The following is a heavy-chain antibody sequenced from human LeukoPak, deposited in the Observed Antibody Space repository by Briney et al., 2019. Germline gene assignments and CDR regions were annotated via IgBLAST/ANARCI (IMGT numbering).Heavy chain of an antibody. CDR2: IRSDSSYK. CDR1: GFSFRNYG. CDR3: ARDRGVSGNYCDY. J-gene: IGHJ4*02. D-gene: IGHD3-10*01. V-gene: IGHV3-30*02. Sequence: PGGSLRLSWVASGFSFRNYGMHWVRQAPGKGLEWVTFIRSDSSYKYYADSVKDRFTTSRDNSKSTLDLQMNSLRPEDTALYYCARDRGVSGNYCDYWGQGTLVIVSS.